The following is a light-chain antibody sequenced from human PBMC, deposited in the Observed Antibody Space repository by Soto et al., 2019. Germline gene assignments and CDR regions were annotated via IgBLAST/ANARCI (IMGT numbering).Light chain of an antibody. Sequence: DIHMTQSPSTLSASVGDRVTITCRASQSISSWLAWYQQKPGKAPKLLIYDASSLESGVPSRFSGSGSGTEFTLTFSSLQPDDFATYYCQQYNSYLWTFGQGTKVDIK. J-gene: IGKJ1*01. CDR1: QSISSW. V-gene: IGKV1-5*01. CDR3: QQYNSYLWT. CDR2: DAS.